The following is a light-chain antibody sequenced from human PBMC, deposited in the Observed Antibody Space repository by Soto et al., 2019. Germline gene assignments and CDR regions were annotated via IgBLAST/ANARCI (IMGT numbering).Light chain of an antibody. Sequence: DIQMTQSPSSLSASVGDRVTITCRASQNISTYLNWYQQKPGKAPNLLIYVASSLQSGVPSRFSGSGSGTDFTLTISSLQPEDFATYYCQQSYSTPRTFGQGTKVDIK. CDR1: QNISTY. V-gene: IGKV1-39*01. J-gene: IGKJ1*01. CDR3: QQSYSTPRT. CDR2: VAS.